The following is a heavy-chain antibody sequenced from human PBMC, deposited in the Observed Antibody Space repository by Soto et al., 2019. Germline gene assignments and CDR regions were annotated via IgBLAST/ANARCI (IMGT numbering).Heavy chain of an antibody. CDR1: GYSFTTDW. J-gene: IGHJ6*02. Sequence: LKISCKASGYSFTTDWIGWVRQMPGKGLEWMGIIYPGDSDTRYSPSFQGQVTVSADKSISTAYLQWSSLKASDTAMYYCARQELALDVWGQGTTVTVSS. CDR2: IYPGDSDT. CDR3: ARQELALDV. V-gene: IGHV5-51*01. D-gene: IGHD1-7*01.